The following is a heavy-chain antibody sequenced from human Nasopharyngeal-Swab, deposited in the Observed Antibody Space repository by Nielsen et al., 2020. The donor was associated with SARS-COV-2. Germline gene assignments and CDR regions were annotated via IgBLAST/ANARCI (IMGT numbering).Heavy chain of an antibody. D-gene: IGHD1-1*01. Sequence: GGSLRLSGAASGFTFSSYAMSWVRKAPGKGLEWVSAISGSGGSTYYADSVKGRFTISRDNSKNTLYLQMNSLRAEDTAVYFCAKDLGQLEPRGWFDPWGQGTLVTVSS. CDR3: AKDLGQLEPRGWFDP. J-gene: IGHJ5*02. CDR1: GFTFSSYA. V-gene: IGHV3-23*01. CDR2: ISGSGGST.